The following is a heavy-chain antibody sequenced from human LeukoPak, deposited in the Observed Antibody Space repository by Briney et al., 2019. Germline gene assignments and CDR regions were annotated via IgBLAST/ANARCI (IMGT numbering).Heavy chain of an antibody. CDR3: ARAEYGYPGGY. CDR2: VSSSGSTI. CDR1: GFTFSSYE. Sequence: GGSLRLSCAASGFTFSSYEMNWVRQAPGKGLEWVSYVSSSGSTIYYADSVKGRFTISRDNAKNTLYLQMNSLRAEDTAVYYCARAEYGYPGGYWGQGTLVTVSS. J-gene: IGHJ4*02. D-gene: IGHD4-17*01. V-gene: IGHV3-48*03.